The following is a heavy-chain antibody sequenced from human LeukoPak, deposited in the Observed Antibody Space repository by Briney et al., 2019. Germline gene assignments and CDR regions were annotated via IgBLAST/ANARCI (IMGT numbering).Heavy chain of an antibody. D-gene: IGHD2-15*01. CDR1: GGSISSSSYY. V-gene: IGHV4-39*07. CDR2: IYYSGST. J-gene: IGHJ3*02. CDR3: ARVPGGPSYGGWGPYCSGGSCYHGDYAPSGDAFDI. Sequence: SETLSLTCTVSGGSISSSSYYWGWIRQPPGKGLEWIGSIYYSGSTYYNPSLKSRVTISVDTSKNQFSLKLSSVTATDTAVYYCARVPGGPSYGGWGPYCSGGSCYHGDYAPSGDAFDIWGQGTMVTVSS.